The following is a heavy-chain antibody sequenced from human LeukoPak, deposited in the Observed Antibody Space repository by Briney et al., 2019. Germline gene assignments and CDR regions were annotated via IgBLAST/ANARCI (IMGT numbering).Heavy chain of an antibody. CDR2: IKSKTDGGTT. CDR1: GFTFSNAW. V-gene: IGHV3-15*01. D-gene: IGHD3-22*01. CDR3: TTVKEYYYDSRDDY. Sequence: GGSLRLSCAASGFTFSNAWMSWVRQAPGKGLEWVGRIKSKTDGGTTDYAAPVKGRFTISRDDSKNTLYLQMNSLKTEDTAVYYRTTVKEYYYDSRDDYWGQGTLVTVSS. J-gene: IGHJ4*02.